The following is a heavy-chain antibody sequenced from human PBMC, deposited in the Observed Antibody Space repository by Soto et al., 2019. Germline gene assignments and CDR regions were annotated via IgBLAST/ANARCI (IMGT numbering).Heavy chain of an antibody. Sequence: DVQLVESGGCLVQPGGSLRLSCAISGFSVSSNYLSWVRQAPGKGLEWVSVHYSGGSTYYADSVQGRFTISRDKSNNTLYLQMRRVRAEDTAVYFCARHRHPRGTVGATSPLDPWGQGTQVTVSS. CDR1: GFSVSSNY. D-gene: IGHD1-26*01. J-gene: IGHJ5*02. V-gene: IGHV3-53*01. CDR2: HYSGGST. CDR3: ARHRHPRGTVGATSPLDP.